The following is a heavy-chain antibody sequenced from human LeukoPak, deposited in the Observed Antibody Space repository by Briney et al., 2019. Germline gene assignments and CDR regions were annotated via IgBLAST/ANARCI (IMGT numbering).Heavy chain of an antibody. V-gene: IGHV3-48*03. J-gene: IGHJ6*04. CDR3: AELGITMIGGV. D-gene: IGHD3-10*02. CDR2: ISSSGSTI. CDR1: GFTFNSYG. Sequence: PGGSLRLSCAASGFTFNSYGMNWVRQAPGKGLEWVSYISSSGSTIYYADSGKGRFTISRDNAKNSLYLQMNSLRAEDTAVYCCAELGITMIGGVWGKGTTVTISS.